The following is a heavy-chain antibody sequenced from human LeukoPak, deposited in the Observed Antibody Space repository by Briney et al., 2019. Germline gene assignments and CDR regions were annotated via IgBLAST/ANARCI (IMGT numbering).Heavy chain of an antibody. CDR2: IYYSGST. CDR1: SGSISSGDYY. CDR3: ARAGYYDSSVAY. D-gene: IGHD3-22*01. Sequence: SETLSLTCTVSSGSISSGDYYWSWIRQPPGKGLEWIGYIYYSGSTYYNPSLKSRVTISVDTSKNQFSLKLSSVTAADTAVYYCARAGYYDSSVAYWGQGTLVTVSS. V-gene: IGHV4-30-4*01. J-gene: IGHJ4*02.